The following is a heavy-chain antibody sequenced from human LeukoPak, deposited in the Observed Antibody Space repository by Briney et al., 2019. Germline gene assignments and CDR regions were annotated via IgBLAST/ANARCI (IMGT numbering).Heavy chain of an antibody. CDR3: ARDADGSEAYFDY. D-gene: IGHD5-24*01. V-gene: IGHV3-23*01. J-gene: IGHJ4*02. CDR1: GFTFTSYA. Sequence: PGGSLRLSCAASGFTFTSYAMNWVRQAPGKGLEWVSGTSGSGGNSNYADSVKGRFTISRDNAKNSLYLQMNSLRAEDTAVYYCARDADGSEAYFDYWGQGTLVTVSS. CDR2: TSGSGGNS.